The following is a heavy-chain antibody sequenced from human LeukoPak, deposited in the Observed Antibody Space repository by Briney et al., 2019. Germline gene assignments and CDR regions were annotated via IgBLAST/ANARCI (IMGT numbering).Heavy chain of an antibody. CDR2: INPICGTA. Sequence: SVKVSCKASGGTFSSYAISWVRQAPGQGLEWMGGINPICGTANYAQKFQGRVTITTDESTSTAYMELSSLRSEDTAVYYCARGGSSSSGGVYFDYWGQGTLVTVSS. CDR3: ARGGSSSSGGVYFDY. D-gene: IGHD6-6*01. J-gene: IGHJ4*02. V-gene: IGHV1-69*05. CDR1: GGTFSSYA.